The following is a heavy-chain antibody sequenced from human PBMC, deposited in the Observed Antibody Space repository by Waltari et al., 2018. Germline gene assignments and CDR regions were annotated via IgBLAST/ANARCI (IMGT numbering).Heavy chain of an antibody. D-gene: IGHD5-18*01. V-gene: IGHV1-2*02. J-gene: IGHJ4*02. CDR2: INPNSGGT. CDR1: GYTFTDYY. CDR3: ATGLKIGGYTYGYIY. Sequence: QVQLVQSGAEVKKPGASVKVSCKASGYTFTDYYIHWVRQAPGQGLEWMGWINPNSGGTNYAQKLQGRVTMTRDTSISTSYMELSRLGSDDTAVYYCATGLKIGGYTYGYIYWGQGTVVIVSS.